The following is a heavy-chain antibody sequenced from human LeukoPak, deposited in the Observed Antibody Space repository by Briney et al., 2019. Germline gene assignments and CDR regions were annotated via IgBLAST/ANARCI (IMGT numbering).Heavy chain of an antibody. V-gene: IGHV3-66*01. CDR1: GFTVSSNY. Sequence: QTGGSLRLSCAASGFTVSSNYMSWVRQAPGKGQEWVSVIYSGGSTYYADSVKGRFTISRDNSKNTLYLQMNSLRAEDTAVYYCAREVRKAAAGPTRYFQHWGQGTLVTVSS. CDR3: AREVRKAAAGPTRYFQH. D-gene: IGHD6-13*01. CDR2: IYSGGST. J-gene: IGHJ1*01.